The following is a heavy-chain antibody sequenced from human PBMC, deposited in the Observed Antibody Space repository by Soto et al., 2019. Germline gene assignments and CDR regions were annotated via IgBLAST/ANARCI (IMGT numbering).Heavy chain of an antibody. D-gene: IGHD1-26*01. V-gene: IGHV3-30*03. CDR3: AIIYSGSFGFDI. Sequence: QVKLVESGGGVVQPGRSLRLSCVASGITFNLYDIYWVRQAPGKGLEWVALISYDGSNKYYADAVKGRFTISRDNSKNALYLQLDNLRPDDTAVYHCAIIYSGSFGFDIWGQGTVVTFSS. CDR2: ISYDGSNK. CDR1: GITFNLYD. J-gene: IGHJ3*02.